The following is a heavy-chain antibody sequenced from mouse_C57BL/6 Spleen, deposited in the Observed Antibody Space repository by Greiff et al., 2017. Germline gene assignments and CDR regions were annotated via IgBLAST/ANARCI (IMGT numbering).Heavy chain of an antibody. CDR3: TRESTAQVWFAY. D-gene: IGHD3-2*02. Sequence: EVQLVESGEGLVKPGGSLKLSCAASGFTFSSYAMSWVRQTPEKRLAWVAYISSGGDYIYYADTVKGRFTISRDNARNTLYLQMSSLKSEDTAMYYCTRESTAQVWFAYWGQGTLVTVSA. V-gene: IGHV5-9-1*02. CDR1: GFTFSSYA. CDR2: ISSGGDYI. J-gene: IGHJ3*01.